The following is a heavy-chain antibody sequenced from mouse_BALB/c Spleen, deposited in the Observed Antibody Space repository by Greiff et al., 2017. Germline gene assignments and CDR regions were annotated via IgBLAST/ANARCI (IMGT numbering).Heavy chain of an antibody. V-gene: IGHV5-12-1*01. CDR2: ISSGGGST. D-gene: IGHD4-1*01. Sequence: EVQVVESGGGLVKPGGSLKLSCAASGFAFSSYDMSWVRQTPEKRLEWVAYISSGGGSTYYPDTVKGRFTISRDNAKNTLYLQMSSLKSEDTAMYYCARQDWDIYYFDYWGQGTTLTVSS. CDR3: ARQDWDIYYFDY. CDR1: GFAFSSYD. J-gene: IGHJ2*01.